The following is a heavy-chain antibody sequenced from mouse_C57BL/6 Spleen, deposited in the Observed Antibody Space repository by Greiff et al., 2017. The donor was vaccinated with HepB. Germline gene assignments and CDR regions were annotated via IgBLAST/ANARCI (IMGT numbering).Heavy chain of an antibody. V-gene: IGHV14-4*01. CDR2: IDPENGDT. CDR3: TTGSSYRYFDV. D-gene: IGHD1-1*01. Sequence: VPLQQSGAELVRPGASVKLSCTASGFNIKDDYMHGVKPRPEQGLEWIGWIDPENGDTEHASKFQGKATITADTSANTAYLQLSGLTSEDTAVYYCTTGSSYRYFDVWGTGTTVTVSS. CDR1: GFNIKDDY. J-gene: IGHJ1*03.